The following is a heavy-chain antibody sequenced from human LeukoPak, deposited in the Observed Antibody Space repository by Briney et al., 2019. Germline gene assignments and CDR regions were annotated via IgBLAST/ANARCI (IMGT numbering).Heavy chain of an antibody. V-gene: IGHV4-31*03. D-gene: IGHD5-24*01. Sequence: SETLSLTCTVSGGSISSDDHYWSWIRQHPGKSLEWIGYIYYSGSTYYNPSLKSRVTISVDTSKNQFSLKLTSVTAADTAVYYCARRRDDYTQPLGYWGQGTLVTVSS. CDR3: ARRRDDYTQPLGY. CDR1: GGSISSDDHY. CDR2: IYYSGST. J-gene: IGHJ4*02.